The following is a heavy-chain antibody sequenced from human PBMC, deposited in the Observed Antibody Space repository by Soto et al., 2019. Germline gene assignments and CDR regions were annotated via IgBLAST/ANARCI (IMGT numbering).Heavy chain of an antibody. J-gene: IGHJ4*02. CDR2: IYFSGST. CDR3: ARHSGSYYFGSGPPDY. V-gene: IGHV4-39*01. D-gene: IGHD3-10*01. CDR1: GGSVSSSSYY. Sequence: SETLSLTCTVSGGSVSSSSYYWGWIRQPPGKGLEWIGSIYFSGSTFYNPSLKSRVTISVDTSKNHFSLNLNSVTAADTAVYYCARHSGSYYFGSGPPDYWSQGTLVTVSS.